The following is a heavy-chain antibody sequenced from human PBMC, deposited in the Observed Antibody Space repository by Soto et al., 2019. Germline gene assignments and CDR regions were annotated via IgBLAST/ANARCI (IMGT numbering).Heavy chain of an antibody. CDR3: ARGHQYYDFWSGYYVRADFLIDD. Sequence: GGSLRLSCAASGFTFSSYGMHWVRQAPGKGLEWVAVIWYDGSNKYYADSVKGRFTISRDNSKNTLYLQMNSLRAEDTAVYYCARGHQYYDFWSGYYVRADFLIDDWGQGTLVTVSS. J-gene: IGHJ4*02. D-gene: IGHD3-3*01. V-gene: IGHV3-33*01. CDR2: IWYDGSNK. CDR1: GFTFSSYG.